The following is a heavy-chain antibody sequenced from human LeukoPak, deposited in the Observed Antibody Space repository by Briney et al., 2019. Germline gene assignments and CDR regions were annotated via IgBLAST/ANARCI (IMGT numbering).Heavy chain of an antibody. Sequence: PGGSLRLSCAASGFTFSSYSMNWVRQAPGKGLEWVSSISSSSYIYYADSAKGRFTISRNNATNSIHLQQNSRRAEDTALYYYASWGGIAGHYYFGYWGQGTLVTASS. CDR3: ASWGGIAGHYYFGY. V-gene: IGHV3-21*01. CDR1: GFTFSSYS. D-gene: IGHD1-20*01. J-gene: IGHJ4*02. CDR2: ISSSSYI.